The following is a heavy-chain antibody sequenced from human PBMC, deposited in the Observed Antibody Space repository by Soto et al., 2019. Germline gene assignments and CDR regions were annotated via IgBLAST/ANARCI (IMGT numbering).Heavy chain of an antibody. V-gene: IGHV4-34*01. D-gene: IGHD4-17*01. CDR2: INHSGST. CDR1: GGSFSGYY. J-gene: IGHJ4*02. Sequence: SETLSLTCAVYGGSFSGYYWSWIRQPPGKGLEWIGEINHSGSTNYNPSLKSRVTISVDTSKNQFSLKLSSVTAADTAVYYCARFGFKKYGDGALNDYWGQGTLVTVSS. CDR3: ARFGFKKYGDGALNDY.